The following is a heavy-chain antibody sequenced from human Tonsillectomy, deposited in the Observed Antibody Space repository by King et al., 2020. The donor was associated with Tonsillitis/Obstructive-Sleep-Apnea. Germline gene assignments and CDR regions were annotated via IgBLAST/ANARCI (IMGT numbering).Heavy chain of an antibody. Sequence: VQLVESGGGLVQPGGSLRLSCAGSGFNFSSYWMHWVRQAPGKGLVWVSRINFDGRSTKYADSVKGRFTISRDNAKNTLYLQMNSLGAEDTAVYYCVREASIGLIVDYNDMAVWGKGTTVTVS. V-gene: IGHV3-74*01. CDR3: VREASIGLIVDYNDMAV. CDR1: GFNFSSYW. CDR2: INFDGRST. J-gene: IGHJ6*03. D-gene: IGHD2-8*01.